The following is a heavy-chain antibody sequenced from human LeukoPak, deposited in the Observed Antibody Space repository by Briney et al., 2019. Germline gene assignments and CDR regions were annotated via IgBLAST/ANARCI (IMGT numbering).Heavy chain of an antibody. J-gene: IGHJ3*01. CDR1: GFTFSSYE. D-gene: IGHD5-18*01. Sequence: PGGSLRLSRAASGFTFSSYEMNWVRQAPGKGLEWVSYISSSGSTIYYADSVKGRFTISRDNAKNSLYLQMNSLRAEDTAVYYCARHHPSYGYRSLVPWGQGTMVTISS. CDR2: ISSSGSTI. V-gene: IGHV3-48*03. CDR3: ARHHPSYGYRSLVP.